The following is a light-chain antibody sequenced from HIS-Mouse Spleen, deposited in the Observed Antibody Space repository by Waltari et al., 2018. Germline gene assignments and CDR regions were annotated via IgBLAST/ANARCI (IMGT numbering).Light chain of an antibody. V-gene: IGLV3-1*01. CDR2: QDS. J-gene: IGLJ1*01. CDR3: QAWDSSTYV. Sequence: SYELTQPPSVSVSPGQTASITCSGDKLGDKYACWYQQKPGQSPVLVIYQDSKRPSGLPVRFSGSNSGNTATLTISGTQAMDEADYYCQAWDSSTYVFGTGTKVTVL. CDR1: KLGDKY.